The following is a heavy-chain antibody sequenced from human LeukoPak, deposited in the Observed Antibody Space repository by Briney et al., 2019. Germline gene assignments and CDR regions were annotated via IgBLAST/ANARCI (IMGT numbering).Heavy chain of an antibody. J-gene: IGHJ5*02. D-gene: IGHD2-15*01. V-gene: IGHV3-15*01. CDR3: TTEDIVVVVGAYDP. CDR2: IKSKTDGGTT. Sequence: GGSLRLSCAASGFTFSNAWMTWVRQAPGKGLEWVGRIKSKTDGGTTDYAAPVKGRFTISRDDSKNTLYLQMNSLKIEDTAVYYCTTEDIVVVVGAYDPWGQGTLVTVSS. CDR1: GFTFSNAW.